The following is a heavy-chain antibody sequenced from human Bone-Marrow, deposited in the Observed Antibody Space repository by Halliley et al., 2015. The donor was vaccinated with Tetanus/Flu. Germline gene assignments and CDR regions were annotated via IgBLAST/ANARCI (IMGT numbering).Heavy chain of an antibody. D-gene: IGHD4-17*01. CDR2: IDWNDAK. CDR1: GFSLSTNGMR. Sequence: LVKPTQTLTLTCTFSGFSLSTNGMRVSWIRQPPGKALEWLARIDWNDAKFYSTSLKTRLAISKDTSESQLVHTMTNMDPVDKATYYCAREYGDYGMWFGPWGQGSLVTVSS. CDR3: AREYGDYGMWFGP. V-gene: IGHV2-70*04. J-gene: IGHJ5*02.